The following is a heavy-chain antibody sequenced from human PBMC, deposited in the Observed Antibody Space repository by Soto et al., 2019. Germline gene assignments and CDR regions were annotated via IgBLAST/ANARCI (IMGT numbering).Heavy chain of an antibody. J-gene: IGHJ4*02. Sequence: GGSLRLSCAASGFTFNKAWMSWVRQAPGKGLEWVGRIKSKTDGGTTDYAAPVKGRFTISRDDSKNTLYLQMNSLKTEDTAVYYCTTAPLRHYWGQGTLVTVSS. CDR1: GFTFNKAW. V-gene: IGHV3-15*01. CDR2: IKSKTDGGTT. CDR3: TTAPLRHY.